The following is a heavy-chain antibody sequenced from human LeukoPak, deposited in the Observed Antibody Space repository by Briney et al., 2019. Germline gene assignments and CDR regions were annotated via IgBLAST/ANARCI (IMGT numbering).Heavy chain of an antibody. CDR2: IKQDGSEK. CDR1: GFTFSSYW. Sequence: GGSLRLSCAASGFTFSSYWMSWVRQAPGKGLEWVANIKQDGSEKNYLDSVKGRFTISRDNAKNSLYLQTNSLRAEDAAVFYCVRVGVWAAGRFWLDYWGQGTLVTVSS. V-gene: IGHV3-7*01. CDR3: VRVGVWAAGRFWLDY. J-gene: IGHJ4*02. D-gene: IGHD6-13*01.